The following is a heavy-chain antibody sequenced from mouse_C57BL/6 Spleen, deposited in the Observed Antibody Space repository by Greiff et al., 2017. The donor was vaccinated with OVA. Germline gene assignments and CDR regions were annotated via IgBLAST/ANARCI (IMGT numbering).Heavy chain of an antibody. CDR2: IDPSDSET. Sequence: QVQLQQPGAELVRPGSSVTLSCKASGYTFTSYWMHWVKQRPIQGLEWIGNIDPSDSETHYNQKFKDKATLTVDKSSSTAYMQLSSLTSEDSAVYYGASIGDGPRYYGSRGNYWGQGTTLTVSS. CDR3: ASIGDGPRYYGSRGNY. D-gene: IGHD1-1*01. V-gene: IGHV1-52*01. J-gene: IGHJ2*01. CDR1: GYTFTSYW.